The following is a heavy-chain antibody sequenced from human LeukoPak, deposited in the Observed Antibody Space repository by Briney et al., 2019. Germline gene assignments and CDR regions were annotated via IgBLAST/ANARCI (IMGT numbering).Heavy chain of an antibody. J-gene: IGHJ6*03. Sequence: TSETLSLTCTVSGGSISSYYWSWIRQPPGKGLEWIGYISDTGNTNYNPSLKSRVTMSVDTSKDQFSLKLSSVTAADTAVYSCAGGVTMVQGYYYYMDVWGKGTTVTVSS. V-gene: IGHV4-59*01. D-gene: IGHD3-10*01. CDR1: GGSISSYY. CDR3: AGGVTMVQGYYYYMDV. CDR2: ISDTGNT.